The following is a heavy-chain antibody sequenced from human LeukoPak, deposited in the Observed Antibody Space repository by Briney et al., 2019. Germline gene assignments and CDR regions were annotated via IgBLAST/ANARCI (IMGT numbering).Heavy chain of an antibody. CDR1: GFTFGSYK. V-gene: IGHV3-21*04. D-gene: IGHD3-9*01. Sequence: GGSLRLSCAASGFTFGSYKMIWVRQAPGKGLQWVASISSNSLEIDYADSVKGRFTISRDNSKNTLYLQMNSLRAEDTAVYYCAKDPPSITISSYFDYWGQGTLVTVSS. CDR3: AKDPPSITISSYFDY. CDR2: ISSNSLEI. J-gene: IGHJ4*02.